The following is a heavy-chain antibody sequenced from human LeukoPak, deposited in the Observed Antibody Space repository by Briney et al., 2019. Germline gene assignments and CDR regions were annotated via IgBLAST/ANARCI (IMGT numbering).Heavy chain of an antibody. J-gene: IGHJ4*02. Sequence: SETLSLTCAVYGGSFSGYYWSWIRQPPGRGLEWIGEINHSGSTNYNPSLKSRVTISVDTSKNQFSLKLSSVTAADTAVYYCARGPFFWGQGTLVTVSS. CDR1: GGSFSGYY. CDR2: INHSGST. CDR3: ARGPFF. V-gene: IGHV4-34*01.